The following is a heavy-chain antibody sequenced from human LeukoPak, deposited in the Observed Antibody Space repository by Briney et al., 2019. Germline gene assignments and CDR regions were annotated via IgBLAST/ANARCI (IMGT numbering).Heavy chain of an antibody. CDR2: FRTKGANYAT. J-gene: IGHJ4*02. CDR1: GFTLSDCA. D-gene: IGHD1-26*01. CDR3: TRDGGSYSHLDN. V-gene: IGHV3-73*01. Sequence: AGGSLKLSCAASGFTLSDCAMHWVRQASGKGLEWVGLFRTKGANYATEYAASVKGRFIISRDDSSNMAYLQMNSLKNDDTAVYYCTRDGGSYSHLDNWGPGTRVTVSS.